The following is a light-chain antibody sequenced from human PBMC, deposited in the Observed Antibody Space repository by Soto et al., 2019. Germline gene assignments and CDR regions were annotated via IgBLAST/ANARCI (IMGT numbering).Light chain of an antibody. V-gene: IGKV1-12*01. CDR1: QDISSW. J-gene: IGKJ5*01. Sequence: DIQMTQSPSSVSASIGDTVTITCRASQDISSWLAWYQQKPGKAPKVLIYAASNLESGVPSRFSGSGSGTDFTLTISSLQPEDFATYYCQQGNSFPITFGQGTRLEIK. CDR3: QQGNSFPIT. CDR2: AAS.